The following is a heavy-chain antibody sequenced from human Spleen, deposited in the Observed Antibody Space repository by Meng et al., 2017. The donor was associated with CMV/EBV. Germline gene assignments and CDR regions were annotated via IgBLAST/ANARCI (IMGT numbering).Heavy chain of an antibody. V-gene: IGHV4-59*01. CDR1: GGSISSYY. CDR2: IYYSGST. CDR3: ATVPGLGYCSSTSCYTGGY. J-gene: IGHJ4*02. D-gene: IGHD2-2*02. Sequence: SETLSLTCTVSGGSISSYYWSWIRQPPGKGLEWIGYIYYSGSTNYNPSLKSRVTISVDTSKNQFSLKLSSVTAADTAVYYCATVPGLGYCSSTSCYTGGYWGQGTPVTVSS.